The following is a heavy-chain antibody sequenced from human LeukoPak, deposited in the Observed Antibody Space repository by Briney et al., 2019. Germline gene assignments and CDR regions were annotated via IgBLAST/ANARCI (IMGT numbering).Heavy chain of an antibody. CDR2: ISSSSSYI. CDR1: GFTFSSYS. V-gene: IGHV3-21*01. J-gene: IGHJ4*02. CDR3: AKDHGAAAGPFDY. Sequence: GGSLRLPCAASGFTFSSYSMLWVRQAPGKGLEWVSSISSSSSYIYYADSVKGRFTITRDNAKNSLYLQMNSLRAEDTAVYYCAKDHGAAAGPFDYWGQGTLVTVSS. D-gene: IGHD6-13*01.